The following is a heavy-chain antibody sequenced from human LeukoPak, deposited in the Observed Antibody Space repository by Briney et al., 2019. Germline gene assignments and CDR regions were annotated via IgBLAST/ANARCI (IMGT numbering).Heavy chain of an antibody. D-gene: IGHD3-22*01. CDR3: AKDGLYYYDSSGFYFDY. V-gene: IGHV3-64*04. J-gene: IGHJ4*02. Sequence: PGGSLRLSCSASGFTFSSYAMHWVRQAPGKGLEYVSAISSNGGSTYYADSVKGRFTISRDNSKNTLYLQMNSLRAEDSAVYYRAKDGLYYYDSSGFYFDYWGQGTLVTVSS. CDR1: GFTFSSYA. CDR2: ISSNGGST.